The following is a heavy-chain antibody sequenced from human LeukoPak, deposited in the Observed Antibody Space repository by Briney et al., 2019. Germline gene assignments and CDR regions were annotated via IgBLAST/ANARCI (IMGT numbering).Heavy chain of an antibody. CDR1: GFTFSSYG. CDR3: AKVSRGGDCYHYDY. CDR2: ISYDGSNK. J-gene: IGHJ4*02. V-gene: IGHV3-30*18. D-gene: IGHD2-21*02. Sequence: GGSLRLSCAASGFTFSSYGMHWVRQAPGKGLEWVAVISYDGSNKYYADSVKGRFTISRDNSKNTLYLQMNSLRAEDTAVYYCAKVSRGGDCYHYDYWGQGTLVTVSS.